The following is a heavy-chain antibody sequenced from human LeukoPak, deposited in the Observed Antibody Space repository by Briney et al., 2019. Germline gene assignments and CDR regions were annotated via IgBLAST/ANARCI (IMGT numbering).Heavy chain of an antibody. Sequence: SETLSLTCTVSGGSISTYYWTWIRQPPGKGLEWIGYIYSGGSTNYNPSLKSRVTISVDTSKNQFSLKLSSVTAADTAVYYCARGGIQLWLGNSDYWGQGTLVTVSS. D-gene: IGHD5-18*01. V-gene: IGHV4-59*08. CDR1: GGSISTYY. CDR3: ARGGIQLWLGNSDY. CDR2: IYSGGST. J-gene: IGHJ4*02.